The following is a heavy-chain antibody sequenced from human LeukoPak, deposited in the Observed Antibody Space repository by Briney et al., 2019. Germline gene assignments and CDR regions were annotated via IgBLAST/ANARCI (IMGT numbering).Heavy chain of an antibody. V-gene: IGHV3-48*03. J-gene: IGHJ6*02. Sequence: GGSLRLSCTASGFTFGDYAMSWLRQAPGKGLEWVSYISSSGSTIYYADSVKGRFTISRDNAKNSLYLQMNSLRAEDTAVYYCARDSGALDPYYYYGMDVWGQGTTVTVSS. CDR3: ARDSGALDPYYYYGMDV. D-gene: IGHD1-26*01. CDR1: GFTFGDYA. CDR2: ISSSGSTI.